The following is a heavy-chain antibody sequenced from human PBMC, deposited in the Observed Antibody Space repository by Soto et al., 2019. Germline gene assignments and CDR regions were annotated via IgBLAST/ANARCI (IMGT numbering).Heavy chain of an antibody. CDR1: GFTFSNYG. Sequence: ASVKVSCKASGFTFSNYGLNWVRQAPGQGLEWMGWVSANNGHTNYAQNLQGRVSMTTDTSTSTAYMELRGLAFDDTAVYYCARDIESVTAKHFFYYYAMDVWGQGTTVTVSS. CDR3: ARDIESVTAKHFFYYYAMDV. D-gene: IGHD2-8*01. V-gene: IGHV1-18*01. CDR2: VSANNGHT. J-gene: IGHJ6*02.